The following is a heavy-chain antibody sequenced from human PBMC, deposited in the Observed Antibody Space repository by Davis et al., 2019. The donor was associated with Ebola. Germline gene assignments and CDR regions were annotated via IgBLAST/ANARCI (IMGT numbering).Heavy chain of an antibody. V-gene: IGHV1-69*02. CDR2: IIPILGIA. J-gene: IGHJ4*02. D-gene: IGHD3-9*01. CDR1: GGTFSSYT. CDR3: AISGADILTGYYNDY. Sequence: SVKVSCKASGGTFSSYTISWVRQAPGQGLEWMGRIIPILGIANYAQKFQGRVTMTRDTSTSTVYMELSSLRSEDTAVYYCAISGADILTGYYNDYWGQGTLVTVSS.